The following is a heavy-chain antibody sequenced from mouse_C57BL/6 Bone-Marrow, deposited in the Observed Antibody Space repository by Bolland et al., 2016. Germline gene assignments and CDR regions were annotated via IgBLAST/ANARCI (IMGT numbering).Heavy chain of an antibody. V-gene: IGHV14-4*01. D-gene: IGHD3-2*02. Sequence: GDTEYASKFQGKATITADTSSNTAYLQLSSLTSEDTAVYYCPTPAQATRFAYWGQGTLV. J-gene: IGHJ3*01. CDR2: GDT. CDR3: PTPAQATRFAY.